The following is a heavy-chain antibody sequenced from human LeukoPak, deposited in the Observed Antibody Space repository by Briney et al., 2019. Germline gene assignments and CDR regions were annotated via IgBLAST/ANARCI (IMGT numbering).Heavy chain of an antibody. Sequence: GGSLRLSCAASGFTFSSYGMHWVRQAPGKGLEWVAFIRYDGSNKYYADSVKGRFTISRDNSKNTLYLQMDSLRAEDTAVDYCASSRIQLWLIDYWGQGTLVTVSS. V-gene: IGHV3-30*02. D-gene: IGHD5-18*01. CDR2: IRYDGSNK. CDR3: ASSRIQLWLIDY. J-gene: IGHJ4*02. CDR1: GFTFSSYG.